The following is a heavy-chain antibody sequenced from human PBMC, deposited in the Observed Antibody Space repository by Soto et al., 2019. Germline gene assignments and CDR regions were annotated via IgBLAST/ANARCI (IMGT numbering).Heavy chain of an antibody. Sequence: QVQLQESDPGLVKPSQTLSLTCTVSGGSISSGDYYWSWIRQPPGKGLEWIGYIYYSGSTYYNPSLESRVTISVDTSKNQFSLKLSSVTAADRAVYYCARANFGVEVGYFVYWGQGTLVTVSS. CDR2: IYYSGST. CDR3: ARANFGVEVGYFVY. V-gene: IGHV4-30-4*01. CDR1: GGSISSGDYY. D-gene: IGHD3-3*01. J-gene: IGHJ4*02.